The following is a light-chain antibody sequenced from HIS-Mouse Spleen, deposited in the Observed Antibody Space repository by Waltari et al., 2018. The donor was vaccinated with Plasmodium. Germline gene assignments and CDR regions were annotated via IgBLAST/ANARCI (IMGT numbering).Light chain of an antibody. CDR2: AAS. CDR1: QGISSY. Sequence: AIRMTQSPSSFSASTGDRVTITCRASQGISSYLAWYQQKPGKGPKRLIYAASTLQSGVPSRFSGSGSGTDFTLTISCLQSEDFATYYCQQYYSYLLTFGGGTKVEIK. J-gene: IGKJ4*01. V-gene: IGKV1-8*01. CDR3: QQYYSYLLT.